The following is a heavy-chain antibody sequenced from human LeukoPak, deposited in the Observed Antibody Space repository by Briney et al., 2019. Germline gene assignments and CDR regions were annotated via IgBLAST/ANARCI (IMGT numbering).Heavy chain of an antibody. J-gene: IGHJ5*02. V-gene: IGHV1-46*01. CDR2: INPSGGST. CDR1: GYTFTSYY. CDR3: AAYSSSCPQGAAGCWFDP. Sequence: VASVKVSCKASGYTFTSYYMHWVRQAPGQGLEWMGIINPSGGSTSYAQKFQGRVTMTRDTSTRTVYMELSSLRSEDTAVYYCAAYSSSCPQGAAGCWFDPWGQGTLVTVSS. D-gene: IGHD6-13*01.